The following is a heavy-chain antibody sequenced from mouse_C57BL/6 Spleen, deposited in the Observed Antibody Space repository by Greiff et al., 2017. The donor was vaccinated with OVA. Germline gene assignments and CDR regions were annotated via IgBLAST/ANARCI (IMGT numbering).Heavy chain of an antibody. V-gene: IGHV1-47*01. CDR1: GYTFTTYP. CDR2: FHPYNDDT. Sequence: VKLQESGAELVKPGASVKMSCKASGYTFTTYPIEWMKQNHGKSLEWIGNFHPYNDDTKYNEKFKGKATLTVEKSSSTVCLELSRLTSDDSAVYDCSRRGDYDGGGFAYWGQGTLVTVSA. J-gene: IGHJ3*01. CDR3: SRRGDYDGGGFAY. D-gene: IGHD2-4*01.